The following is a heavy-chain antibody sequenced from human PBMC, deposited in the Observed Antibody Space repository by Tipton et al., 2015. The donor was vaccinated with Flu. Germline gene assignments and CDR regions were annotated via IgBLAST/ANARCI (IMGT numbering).Heavy chain of an antibody. V-gene: IGHV4-59*01. J-gene: IGHJ5*02. D-gene: IGHD1-26*01. CDR1: GDSISDYY. CDR2: IYYSGST. Sequence: TLSLTCTVSGDSISDYYWSWIRQPPGKGLEWIGYIYYSGSTNYNPSLKSRVTISVDTSKNQFSLKLRSVTAADTAVYYCTRDHRSGSRGHWFDPWGQGTLVTVSS. CDR3: TRDHRSGSRGHWFDP.